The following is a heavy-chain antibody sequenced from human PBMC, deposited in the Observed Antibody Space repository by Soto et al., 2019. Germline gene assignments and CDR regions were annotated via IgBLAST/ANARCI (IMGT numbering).Heavy chain of an antibody. V-gene: IGHV1-3*01. CDR2: INPANGNT. CDR3: ARDIVSVVPRANAAFDV. J-gene: IGHJ3*01. CDR1: GFTFSDTL. D-gene: IGHD1-26*01. Sequence: QVQLVQSGAEVKKPGASVNISCQASGFTFSDTLINWVRQGPGQRLEWMGWINPANGNTRYSESFQGRVTISSLSSASTAYVALSHLTSEDPAVYYCARDIVSVVPRANAAFDVWGPGKRITVPS.